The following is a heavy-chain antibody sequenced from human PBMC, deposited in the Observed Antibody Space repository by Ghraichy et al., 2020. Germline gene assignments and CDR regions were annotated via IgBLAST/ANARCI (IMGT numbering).Heavy chain of an antibody. CDR1: GFPFRSFW. CDR2: INNYGSDN. D-gene: IGHD4-11*01. V-gene: IGHV3-74*01. Sequence: GASLNISCAASGFPFRSFWKHWVRQAPGKGLVWVSRINNYGSDNKYADSVRGRFTISRDNTKNTVHLPRDSLSTEDAAVYFCAKSNYPYFFDYWGQGAQVTVSS. CDR3: AKSNYPYFFDY. J-gene: IGHJ4*02.